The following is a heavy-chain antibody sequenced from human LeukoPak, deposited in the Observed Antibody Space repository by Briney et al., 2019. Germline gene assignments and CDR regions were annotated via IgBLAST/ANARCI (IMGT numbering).Heavy chain of an antibody. D-gene: IGHD2-2*01. Sequence: ASVKVSCKASGYTFTSDDINWVRQATGQGLEWRGWRNPNSGNTGYAQKFQGRVTMTRNTSISTAYMELSTLRSEDTAVYYCARGVERGIVVVPVEFAYWGQGTLVTVSS. V-gene: IGHV1-8*01. CDR2: RNPNSGNT. CDR1: GYTFTSDD. CDR3: ARGVERGIVVVPVEFAY. J-gene: IGHJ4*02.